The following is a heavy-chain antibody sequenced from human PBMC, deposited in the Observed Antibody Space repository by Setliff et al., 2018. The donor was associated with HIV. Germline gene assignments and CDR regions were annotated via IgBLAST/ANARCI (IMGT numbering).Heavy chain of an antibody. D-gene: IGHD3-16*02. V-gene: IGHV1-46*01. CDR3: AGALGELSLYPFY. CDR1: GYTFTSYY. CDR2: INPSGGST. J-gene: IGHJ4*02. Sequence: RASVKVSCKASGYTFTSYYMHWVRQAPGQGLEWMGIINPSGGSTSYAQRFQGRVTMTRDTSTSTVYMELSSLRSEDTAMYHCAGALGELSLYPFYWGQGTLVTVSS.